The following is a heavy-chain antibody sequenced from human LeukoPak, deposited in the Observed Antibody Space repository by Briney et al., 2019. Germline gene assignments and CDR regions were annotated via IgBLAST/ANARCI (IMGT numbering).Heavy chain of an antibody. CDR1: GFTFSSYA. J-gene: IGHJ4*02. CDR3: ARDSLPYYDSSGYRLTPFDY. CDR2: ISSNGGST. V-gene: IGHV3-64*01. D-gene: IGHD3-22*01. Sequence: GGSLRLSCAASGFTFSSYAMHWVRQAPGKGLEYVSAISSNGGSTYYANSVKGRFTISRDNSKNTLYLQMNSLRAEDTAVYYCARDSLPYYDSSGYRLTPFDYWGQGTLVTVSS.